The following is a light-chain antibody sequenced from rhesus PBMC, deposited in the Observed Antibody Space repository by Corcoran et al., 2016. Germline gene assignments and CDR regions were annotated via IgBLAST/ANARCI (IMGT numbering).Light chain of an antibody. Sequence: DIQMTQSPSSLSASVGDRVTITCQASQSLSNYLNWYKQKPGKIPKLLIYRASRLQSGIPSRFSGSGSGTDFTLTISSLQPDDFATYYFQQCYSYPLTFGEGTKVELQ. J-gene: IGKJ4*01. V-gene: IGKV1S9*01. CDR3: QQCYSYPLT. CDR1: QSLSNY. CDR2: RAS.